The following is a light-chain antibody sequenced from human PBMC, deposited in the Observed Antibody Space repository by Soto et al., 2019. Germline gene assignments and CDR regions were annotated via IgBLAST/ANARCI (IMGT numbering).Light chain of an antibody. V-gene: IGKV1-39*01. CDR2: AAS. CDR1: QRISSY. Sequence: DIQMTQATSSLSASVGDRVTITFRASQRISSYLNWYQQKPGKAPKLLIYAASSLQSGVPSRFSGSGSGTYFTLSISSLQPEDFATYYCQQSYSTQYTFGQGTKLEIK. J-gene: IGKJ2*01. CDR3: QQSYSTQYT.